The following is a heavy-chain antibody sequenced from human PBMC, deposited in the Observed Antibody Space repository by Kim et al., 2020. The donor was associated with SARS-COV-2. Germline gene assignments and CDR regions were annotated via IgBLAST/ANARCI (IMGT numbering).Heavy chain of an antibody. V-gene: IGHV3-74*01. J-gene: IGHJ3*02. D-gene: IGHD2-2*01. CDR3: ARVDIVVVPAANYAFDI. Sequence: VKGRFHISRANAKNTMYLQMNSLRAEDTAVYYCARVDIVVVPAANYAFDIWGQGTMVTVSS.